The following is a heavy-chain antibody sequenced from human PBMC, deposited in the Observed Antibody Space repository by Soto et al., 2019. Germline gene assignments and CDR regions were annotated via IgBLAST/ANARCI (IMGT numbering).Heavy chain of an antibody. Sequence: QVQLVESGGGVVQPGRSLRLSCAASTFIFSSYGMHWVRQAPGKGLEWVAIIWNDGSDKFYADSVKGRFTISRDNAKNTLYLQKNSLRAEDTDVYYCLRDRAYNTGCLDVWGQGTTVTVSS. CDR3: LRDRAYNTGCLDV. CDR1: TFIFSSYG. V-gene: IGHV3-33*01. D-gene: IGHD1-20*01. CDR2: IWNDGSDK. J-gene: IGHJ6*02.